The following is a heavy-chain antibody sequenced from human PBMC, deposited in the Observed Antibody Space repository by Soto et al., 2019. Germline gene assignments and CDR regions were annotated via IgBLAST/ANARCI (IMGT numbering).Heavy chain of an antibody. D-gene: IGHD3-9*01. Sequence: QVQLVESGGGVVQPGRSLRLSCAASGFTFSSYGMHWVRQAPGKGLEWVAVISYDGSNKYYADSVKGRFTISRDNSKNTRDLQMNSLRAEDTAVYYCAKPEGGHDILSDWFDPWGQGTLVTVSS. CDR1: GFTFSSYG. CDR2: ISYDGSNK. CDR3: AKPEGGHDILSDWFDP. J-gene: IGHJ5*02. V-gene: IGHV3-30*18.